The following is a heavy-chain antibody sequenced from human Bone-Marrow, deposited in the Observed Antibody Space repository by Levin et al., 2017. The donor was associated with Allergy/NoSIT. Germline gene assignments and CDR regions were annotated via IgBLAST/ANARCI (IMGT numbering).Heavy chain of an antibody. D-gene: IGHD4-11*01. CDR3: ARNGYYSIDH. CDR1: GGSISSGTW. J-gene: IGHJ4*02. CDR2: IFHTGST. V-gene: IGHV4-4*02. Sequence: SQTLSLTCAVSGGSISSGTWWSWVRQPPGKGLEWIGGIFHTGSTNYNPSLKSRITISVDKSQNQFSLKVTSMTAADTAIYYCARNGYYSIDHWGQGTLVTVSS.